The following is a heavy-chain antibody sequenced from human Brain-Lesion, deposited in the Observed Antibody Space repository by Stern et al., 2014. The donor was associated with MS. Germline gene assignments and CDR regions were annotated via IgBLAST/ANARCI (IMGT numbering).Heavy chain of an antibody. Sequence: VQLVESGGTLVKPGGSLRLSCAASGSIFRDYYMNWIRQAPGQGLEWVSYISTTASNIYYADSVKGRFTISRDNTKNSLFLLMSSLRAEDTAVYYCAISSSRYYFDSWGLGTLVTVSS. CDR3: AISSSRYYFDS. J-gene: IGHJ4*02. CDR1: GSIFRDYY. V-gene: IGHV3-11*01. D-gene: IGHD2-2*01. CDR2: ISTTASNI.